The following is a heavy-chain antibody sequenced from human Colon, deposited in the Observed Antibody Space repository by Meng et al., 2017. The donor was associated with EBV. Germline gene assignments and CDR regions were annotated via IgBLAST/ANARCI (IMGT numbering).Heavy chain of an antibody. CDR1: GFTFSSYA. CDR3: ARGKTGTNL. D-gene: IGHD1-1*01. Sequence: QVQMVESGGGVVQPGRALGLSWAASGFTFSSYAMHWVRQAPGKGLEWVAVISYDGSNKYYADSVKGRFTISRDNSKNTLYLQMNSLRAEDTAVYYCARGKTGTNLWGQGTLVTVSS. CDR2: ISYDGSNK. V-gene: IGHV3-30-3*01. J-gene: IGHJ4*02.